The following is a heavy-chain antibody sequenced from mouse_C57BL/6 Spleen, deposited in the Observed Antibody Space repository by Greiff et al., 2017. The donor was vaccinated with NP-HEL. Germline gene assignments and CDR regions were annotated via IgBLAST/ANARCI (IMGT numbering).Heavy chain of an antibody. V-gene: IGHV1-55*01. CDR2: IYPGSGST. J-gene: IGHJ4*01. Sequence: QVQLQQPGAELVKPGASVKMSCKASGYTFTSYWITWVKQRPGQGLEWIGDIYPGSGSTNYNEKFKSKATLTVDTSSSTAYMQLSSLTSEDSAVYYCARSRNYYGSSYFYAMDYWGQGTSVTVSS. CDR3: ARSRNYYGSSYFYAMDY. CDR1: GYTFTSYW. D-gene: IGHD1-1*01.